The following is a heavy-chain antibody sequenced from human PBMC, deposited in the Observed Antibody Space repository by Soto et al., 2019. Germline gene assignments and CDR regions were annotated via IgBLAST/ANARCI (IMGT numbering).Heavy chain of an antibody. V-gene: IGHV3-21*01. Sequence: GGSLRLSWAASGFTFSSDSRSWVSQTKGKGLEWVSSISSSSYIYYADSVKGRFTISRDNAKNSLYRQMNSLRAEDTAVYYCARVEGYCSSTSCYYGMDVWGQGTTVTVSS. CDR1: GFTFSSDS. J-gene: IGHJ6*02. CDR2: ISSSSYI. CDR3: ARVEGYCSSTSCYYGMDV. D-gene: IGHD2-2*01.